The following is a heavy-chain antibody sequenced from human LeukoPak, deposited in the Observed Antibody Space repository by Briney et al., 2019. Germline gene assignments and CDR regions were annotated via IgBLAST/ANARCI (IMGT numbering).Heavy chain of an antibody. CDR3: TRDKQQLVLGYYYYYMDV. D-gene: IGHD6-13*01. CDR1: GFTLGDCA. V-gene: IGHV3-49*04. Sequence: GGSLSLSCTASGFTLGDCAMSWVRGARGRGLEWVGFIRSKAYGGTTEYAASVKGRFTISRDDSKSIAYLQMNSLKTEDTAVYYCTRDKQQLVLGYYYYYMDVWGKGTTVTISS. J-gene: IGHJ6*03. CDR2: IRSKAYGGTT.